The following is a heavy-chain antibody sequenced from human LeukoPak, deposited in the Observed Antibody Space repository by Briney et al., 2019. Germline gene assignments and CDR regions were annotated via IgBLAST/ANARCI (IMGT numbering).Heavy chain of an antibody. CDR2: LNPRGDGP. CDR1: GYTFTSHH. Sequence: GASVKVSCKASGYTFTSHHMHWVRQAPGQGLEWMGILNPRGDGPRYAEKFQGRVTMTRDTSTSTAYMELNSLTSEDTAVYYCARDLLTLVPAYVDYWGQGTLVTVSS. D-gene: IGHD2-2*01. J-gene: IGHJ4*02. CDR3: ARDLLTLVPAYVDY. V-gene: IGHV1-46*01.